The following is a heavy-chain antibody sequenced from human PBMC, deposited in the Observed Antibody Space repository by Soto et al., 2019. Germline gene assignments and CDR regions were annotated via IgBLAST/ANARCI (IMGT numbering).Heavy chain of an antibody. CDR3: ASSGDIVLVPAAFNMDV. CDR2: MFYSGST. V-gene: IGHV4-39*01. CDR1: GGSISSTSYY. Sequence: QLQLQESGPGLVKPSETLSLTCTVSGGSISSTSYYWGWIRQPPGKGLEWIGSMFYSGSTYYNPSLESRVTMSVDTSKNQFSLKLSSVTAADTAMYYCASSGDIVLVPAAFNMDVWGQGTTVTVSS. J-gene: IGHJ6*02. D-gene: IGHD2-2*01.